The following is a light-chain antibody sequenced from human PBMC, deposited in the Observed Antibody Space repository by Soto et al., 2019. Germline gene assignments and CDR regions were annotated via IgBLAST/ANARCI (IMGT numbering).Light chain of an antibody. CDR3: QQSDTTPRT. Sequence: DIQMTQSPSSLSASVGDGVTITCRASQSISSYLNWYQQKPGKAPKLLIYAASSLQSGVPSRISGSGAGLDLTHTISSRQPEGFATYYCQQSDTTPRTFGQGTRMEIK. CDR1: QSISSY. V-gene: IGKV1-39*01. J-gene: IGKJ1*01. CDR2: AAS.